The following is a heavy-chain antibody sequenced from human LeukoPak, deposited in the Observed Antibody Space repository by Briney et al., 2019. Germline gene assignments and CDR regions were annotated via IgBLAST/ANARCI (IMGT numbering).Heavy chain of an antibody. V-gene: IGHV3-21*01. J-gene: IGHJ4*02. CDR3: ARSSAVAGTLDY. CDR1: GFTFSSDS. CDR2: ISSSSSYI. Sequence: PGGSLRLSCAASGFTFSSDSMNWVRQAPGKGLEWVSSISSSSSYIYYADSVKGRFTISRDNAKNSLYLQMNSLRAEDTAVYYCARSSAVAGTLDYWGQGTMVTVSS. D-gene: IGHD6-19*01.